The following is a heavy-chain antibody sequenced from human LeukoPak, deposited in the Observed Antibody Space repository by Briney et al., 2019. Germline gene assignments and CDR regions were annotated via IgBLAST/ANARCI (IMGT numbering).Heavy chain of an antibody. CDR2: ISSSSSYI. D-gene: IGHD3-9*01. V-gene: IGHV3-21*01. CDR1: GFTFSSYS. CDR3: ARYYDILTGYYRDFDY. J-gene: IGHJ4*02. Sequence: GGSLRLSCVASGFTFSSYSMNWVRQAPGKGLEWVSSISSSSSYIYYADSVKGRFTISRDNAKNSLYLQMNSLRAEDTAVYYCARYYDILTGYYRDFDYWGQGTLVTVSS.